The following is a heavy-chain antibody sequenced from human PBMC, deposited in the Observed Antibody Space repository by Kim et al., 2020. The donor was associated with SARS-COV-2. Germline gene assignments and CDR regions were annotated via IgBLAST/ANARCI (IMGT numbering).Heavy chain of an antibody. CDR1: GYTFTSYA. J-gene: IGHJ3*02. Sequence: ASVKVSCKASGYTFTSYAMHWVRQAPGQRLEWMGWINAGNGNTKYSQKFQGRVTITRDTSASTAYMELSSLRSENTAVYYCARVWGTMTRDQQNAFDIWGQGTMVTVSS. D-gene: IGHD3-22*01. V-gene: IGHV1-3*01. CDR2: INAGNGNT. CDR3: ARVWGTMTRDQQNAFDI.